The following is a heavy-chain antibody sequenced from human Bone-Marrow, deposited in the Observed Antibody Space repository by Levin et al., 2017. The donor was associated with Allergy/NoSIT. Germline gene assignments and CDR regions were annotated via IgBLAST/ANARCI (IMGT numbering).Heavy chain of an antibody. CDR1: GYTFSSYG. V-gene: IGHV1-18*01. CDR2: ISNYNGNR. D-gene: IGHD3-3*01. Sequence: ASVKVSCKASGYTFSSYGIVWMRQAPGQRLQWMGWISNYNGNRKYAQNFQGRVTMTTDTSTRTASMELRRLTSDDTAVYYCARIGVGLEKECWSGFQGHDFWGQGTLVTVSS. CDR3: ARIGVGLEKECWSGFQGHDF. J-gene: IGHJ4*02.